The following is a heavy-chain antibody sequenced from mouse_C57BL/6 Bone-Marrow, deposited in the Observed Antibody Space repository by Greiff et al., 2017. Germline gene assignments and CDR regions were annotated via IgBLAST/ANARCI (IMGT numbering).Heavy chain of an antibody. J-gene: IGHJ4*01. V-gene: IGHV1-52*01. D-gene: IGHD1-1*01. CDR2: IDPSDSET. CDR1: GYTFTSYW. Sequence: VQLQQPGAELVRPGSSVKLSCKASGYTFTSYWMHWVKQRPIQGLEWIGNIDPSDSETHYNQKFKDKATLTVDKSSSTAYMQLSSLTYEDSAVYYCARWRGGRVAMDYWGQGTSVTVSS. CDR3: ARWRGGRVAMDY.